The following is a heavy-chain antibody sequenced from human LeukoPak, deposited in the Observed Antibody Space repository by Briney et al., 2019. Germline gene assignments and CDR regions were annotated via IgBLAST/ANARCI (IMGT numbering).Heavy chain of an antibody. Sequence: PGGSLILWCAASGFSVVDYGRYWVPPVIGKDLEWVSAIGIRGDTHYSGSVKGRFTTSRENAESSLYLQMNSLRAEDTAVYYCARGGIQVSGIDEFDYWGQGTLVTVSS. V-gene: IGHV3-13*01. CDR2: IGIRGDT. D-gene: IGHD6-19*01. CDR3: ARGGIQVSGIDEFDY. CDR1: GFSVVDYG. J-gene: IGHJ4*02.